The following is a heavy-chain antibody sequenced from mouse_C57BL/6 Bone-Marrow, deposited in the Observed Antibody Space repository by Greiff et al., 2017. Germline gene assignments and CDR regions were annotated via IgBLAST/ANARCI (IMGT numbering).Heavy chain of an antibody. CDR3: AGNWDYYAMDD. V-gene: IGHV2-2*01. D-gene: IGHD4-1*01. Sequence: VPLQQSGPGLLQPSQSLSITCSVSGFSLTSYGVHWFRQSPGKGLEWLGVIWSGGSTDYSAAFISNLSLSKDNTKSQFFFKMNGLQADDTAIYYCAGNWDYYAMDDWGKGTSVTVSS. CDR2: IWSGGST. CDR1: GFSLTSYG. J-gene: IGHJ4*01.